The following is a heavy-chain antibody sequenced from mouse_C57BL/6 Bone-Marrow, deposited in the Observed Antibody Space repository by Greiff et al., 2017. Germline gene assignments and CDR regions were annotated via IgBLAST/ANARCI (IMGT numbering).Heavy chain of an antibody. Sequence: EVKLVESGPGLAKPSQTLSLTCSVTGYSITSDYWNWIRKFPGNKLEYMGYISYSGSTYYNPSLKSRISITRDTSKNQYYLQLNSVTTEDTATYYCARSAITTVVATDYFDYWGQGTTLTVSS. CDR1: GYSITSDY. V-gene: IGHV3-8*01. D-gene: IGHD1-1*01. CDR2: ISYSGST. CDR3: ARSAITTVVATDYFDY. J-gene: IGHJ2*01.